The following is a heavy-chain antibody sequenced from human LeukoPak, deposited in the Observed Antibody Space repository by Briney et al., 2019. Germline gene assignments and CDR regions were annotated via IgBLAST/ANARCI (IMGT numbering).Heavy chain of an antibody. CDR2: IRYDGSNK. CDR1: GFIFSSCG. V-gene: IGHV3-30*02. CDR3: AKELAVRVGGDY. J-gene: IGHJ4*02. Sequence: GGSLRLSCAACGFIFSSCGMQGVREARGRGVEWVAFIRYDGSNKYYADSVKGRFTISRDNSKNTLYLQMNSLRAEDTAVYYCAKELAVRVGGDYWGQGTLVTVSS. D-gene: IGHD3-10*01.